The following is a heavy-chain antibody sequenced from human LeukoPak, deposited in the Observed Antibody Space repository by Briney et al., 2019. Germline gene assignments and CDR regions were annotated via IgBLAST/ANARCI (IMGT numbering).Heavy chain of an antibody. V-gene: IGHV4-4*02. D-gene: IGHD3-22*01. CDR2: IYHSGST. CDR3: ASGTDSSGYTFDY. CDR1: GGSISSSNW. Sequence: ASETLSLTCAVSGGSISSSNWWSWVRQPPGKGLEWIGEIYHSGSTNYNPSLKSRVTISVDKSKNQFSLKLSSVTAADTAVYYCASGTDSSGYTFDYWGQGTLVTVSS. J-gene: IGHJ4*02.